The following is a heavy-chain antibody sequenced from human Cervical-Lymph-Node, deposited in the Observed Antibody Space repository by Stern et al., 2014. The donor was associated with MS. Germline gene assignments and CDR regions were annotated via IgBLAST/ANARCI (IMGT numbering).Heavy chain of an antibody. CDR1: GYTFTAYF. J-gene: IGHJ4*02. Sequence: QDQLVQSGAEVERPGASVKVSCKASGYTFTAYFLHWVRQAPGPGLEWMGWISPKTGSATYAQKFQDRVTMTRDTSINTGYMEVSSLRSDDTAVYYCARDRGSYSDYWGQGTLVAVSS. CDR2: ISPKTGSA. D-gene: IGHD1-26*01. CDR3: ARDRGSYSDY. V-gene: IGHV1-2*02.